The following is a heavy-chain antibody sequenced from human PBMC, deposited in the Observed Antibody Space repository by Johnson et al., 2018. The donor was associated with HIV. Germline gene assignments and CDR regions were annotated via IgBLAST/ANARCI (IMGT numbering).Heavy chain of an antibody. CDR3: VRRRPGSPSYSDPFDI. CDR1: GFTFSHYD. CDR2: IGAGGET. V-gene: IGHV3-13*01. J-gene: IGHJ3*02. D-gene: IGHD2-15*01. Sequence: VQLVESGGGLVKPGGSLRLSCAASGFTFSHYDMHWVRQTTGKALEWPSAIGAGGETYYSASVKGRFTISRDFAKSSLYLQLNNVGAGDTALYYCVRRRPGSPSYSDPFDIWGQGTMVSVSS.